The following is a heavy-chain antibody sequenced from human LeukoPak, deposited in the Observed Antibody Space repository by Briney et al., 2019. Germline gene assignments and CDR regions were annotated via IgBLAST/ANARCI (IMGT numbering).Heavy chain of an antibody. V-gene: IGHV3-23*01. Sequence: GGSLRLSCAASGFTFSSYAMTWVRQAPGKGLEWVSVISGSGGSTHYADSVKGRFTISRDTSRNTLYRQMSSLRAEDTAVYYCAIALGYCSGGSCYSTGAFDIWGQGTMVTVSS. J-gene: IGHJ3*02. CDR2: ISGSGGST. CDR1: GFTFSSYA. CDR3: AIALGYCSGGSCYSTGAFDI. D-gene: IGHD2-15*01.